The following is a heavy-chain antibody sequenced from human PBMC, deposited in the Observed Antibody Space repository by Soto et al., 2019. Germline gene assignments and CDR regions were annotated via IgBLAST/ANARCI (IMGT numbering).Heavy chain of an antibody. V-gene: IGHV3-30*18. J-gene: IGHJ4*02. CDR1: GFTFSSYG. CDR3: AKDQPYDSTGLMSY. D-gene: IGHD3-22*01. Sequence: GGSLRLSCAASGFTFSSYGMHWVRQAPGKGLEWVAVISYDGSNKYYADSVKGRFTISRDNSKNTLYLQMNSLRAEDTAVYYCAKDQPYDSTGLMSYWGQGTLVTVSS. CDR2: ISYDGSNK.